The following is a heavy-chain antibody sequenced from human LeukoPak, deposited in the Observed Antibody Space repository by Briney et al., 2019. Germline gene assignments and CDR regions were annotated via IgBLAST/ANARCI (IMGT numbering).Heavy chain of an antibody. CDR1: GFTFSSYS. CDR2: ISSSSSYI. V-gene: IGHV3-21*01. CDR3: AREDIVVVPAAISWFDP. D-gene: IGHD2-2*02. J-gene: IGHJ5*02. Sequence: GGSLRLSCAASGFTFSSYSMNWVRQAPGKGLEWVSSISSSSSYIYYADSVKGRFTISRDNAKNSLYLQMNSLRAEDTAVYYCAREDIVVVPAAISWFDPLGQGTLVTVSS.